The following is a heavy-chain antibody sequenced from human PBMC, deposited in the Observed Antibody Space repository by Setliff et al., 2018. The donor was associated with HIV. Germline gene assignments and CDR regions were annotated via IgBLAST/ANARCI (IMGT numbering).Heavy chain of an antibody. J-gene: IGHJ3*02. CDR3: ARSISLLRGPLGDVFDI. CDR2: IYHSGIT. D-gene: IGHD3-10*01. V-gene: IGHV4-39*01. CDR1: GGSISISSHY. Sequence: PSETLSLTCTVSGGSISISSHYWGWIRQPPGKRLEWIGRIYHSGITYYNASLKSRVSISVDTSKNQFSVKLNSVTAADTAVYYCARSISLLRGPLGDVFDIWGQGTMVTVSS.